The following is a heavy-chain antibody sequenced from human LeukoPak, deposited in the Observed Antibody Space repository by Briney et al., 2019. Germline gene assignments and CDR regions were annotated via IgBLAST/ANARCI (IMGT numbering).Heavy chain of an antibody. CDR2: IGGNNM. D-gene: IGHD5-18*01. CDR3: ARPASKGGYSYGPAFDY. CDR1: GFTFITYT. Sequence: GGSLRLSCAASGFTFITYTMNWVRQAPGKGLEWVSHIGGNNMYADSVKGRFTISRDNAKNSLYLQMNSLRAEDTAVYYCARPASKGGYSYGPAFDYWGQGTLVTVSS. J-gene: IGHJ4*02. V-gene: IGHV3-21*05.